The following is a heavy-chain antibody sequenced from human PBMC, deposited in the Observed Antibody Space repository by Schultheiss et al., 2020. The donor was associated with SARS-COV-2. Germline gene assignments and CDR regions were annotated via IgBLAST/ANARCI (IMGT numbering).Heavy chain of an antibody. CDR1: GFTFSSYA. Sequence: GGSLRLSCVASGFTFSSYAMSWVRQAPGKGLEWVSAISGSGGSTYYADSVKGRFTISRDNSKNTLYLQMNSLRAEDTAVYYCAKVRYYDSSGYYYRPDAFDIWGQGTMVTVSS. J-gene: IGHJ3*02. D-gene: IGHD3-22*01. CDR2: ISGSGGST. V-gene: IGHV3-23*01. CDR3: AKVRYYDSSGYYYRPDAFDI.